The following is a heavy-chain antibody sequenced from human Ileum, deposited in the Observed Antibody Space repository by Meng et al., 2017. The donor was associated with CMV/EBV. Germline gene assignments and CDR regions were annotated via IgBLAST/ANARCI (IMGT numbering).Heavy chain of an antibody. Sequence: QGQLQASGPGLSKPSQTLSLTSTVSCGSLGGGYYWNWIRQPAGKGLEWIGRIYTSGSTNYNPSLKSRFTISVDTSQNQFSLNLTSVTAADTAVYYCARDSAWLIDQWGQGTLVTVSS. V-gene: IGHV4-61*02. D-gene: IGHD6-19*01. CDR1: CGSLGGGYY. J-gene: IGHJ4*02. CDR3: ARDSAWLIDQ. CDR2: IYTSGST.